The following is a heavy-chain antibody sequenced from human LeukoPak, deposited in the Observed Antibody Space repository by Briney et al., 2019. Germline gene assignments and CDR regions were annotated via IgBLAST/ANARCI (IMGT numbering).Heavy chain of an antibody. CDR3: ARDRFGSAVRGPYFDY. CDR2: IYYSGST. V-gene: IGHV4-61*01. D-gene: IGHD3-10*01. J-gene: IGHJ4*02. CDR1: SGSVSSGSYY. Sequence: SETLSLTCTVSSGSVSSGSYYWSCIRQPPGKGLEWIGYIYYSGSTNYNPSLNSRVTISVDTSKNQFSLKLSSVTAADTAVYYCARDRFGSAVRGPYFDYWGQGTLVTVSS.